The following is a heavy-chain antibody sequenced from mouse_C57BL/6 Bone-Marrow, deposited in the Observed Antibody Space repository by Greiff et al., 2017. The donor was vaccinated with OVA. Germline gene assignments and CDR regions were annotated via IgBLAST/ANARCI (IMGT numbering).Heavy chain of an antibody. V-gene: IGHV14-4*01. CDR1: GFNIKDDY. Sequence: DVQLQESGAELVRPGASVKLSCTASGFNIKDDYMHWVKERPEQGLEWIGWIDPENGDTEYASKFQGKATITADTSSKTVYLHLSSLTSEDTAVYYCTTYRYWGQGTTLTVSS. CDR3: TTYRY. CDR2: IDPENGDT. J-gene: IGHJ2*01.